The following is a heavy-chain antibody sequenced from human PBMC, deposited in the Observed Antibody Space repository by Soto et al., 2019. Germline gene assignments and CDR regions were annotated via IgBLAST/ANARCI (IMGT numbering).Heavy chain of an antibody. CDR2: INHSGST. V-gene: IGHV4-34*01. CDR3: ARAEVAAAGCFDY. Sequence: PSETLSLTCAAYGGSFSGYYWSWIRQPPGKGLEWIGEINHSGSTNYNPSLKSRVTISVDTSKNQFSLKLSSVTAADTAVYYCARAEVAAAGCFDYWGQGTLVTVSS. CDR1: GGSFSGYY. J-gene: IGHJ4*02. D-gene: IGHD6-13*01.